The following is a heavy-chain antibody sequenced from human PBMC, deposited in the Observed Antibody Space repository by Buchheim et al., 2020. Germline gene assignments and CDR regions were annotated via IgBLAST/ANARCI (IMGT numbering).Heavy chain of an antibody. CDR3: AKEMPSLDYDYVWGSYRPVDY. CDR1: GFTFSSYA. V-gene: IGHV3-23*01. D-gene: IGHD3-16*02. Sequence: EVQLLESGGGLVQPGGSLRLSCAASGFTFSSYAMSWVRQAPGKGLEWVSAIRGSGGSTYYADSVKGRFTISRDNSKNTLYLQMNSLRAEDTAVYYCAKEMPSLDYDYVWGSYRPVDYWGQGTL. J-gene: IGHJ4*02. CDR2: IRGSGGST.